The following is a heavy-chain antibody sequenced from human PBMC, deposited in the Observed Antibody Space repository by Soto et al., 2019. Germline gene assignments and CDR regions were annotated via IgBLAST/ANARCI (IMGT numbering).Heavy chain of an antibody. Sequence: QITLKESGPTLVKPTQTLTLTCTFSGFSLSTSGVGVGWIRQPPGKALEWLALIYWDDDKRYSPSLKSRLTITKDNSKIQVVLTMTNMDPVDTATYYCARIVVVVPAAYDAFDIWGQGTMVTVSS. CDR2: IYWDDDK. J-gene: IGHJ3*02. V-gene: IGHV2-5*02. D-gene: IGHD2-2*01. CDR1: GFSLSTSGVG. CDR3: ARIVVVVPAAYDAFDI.